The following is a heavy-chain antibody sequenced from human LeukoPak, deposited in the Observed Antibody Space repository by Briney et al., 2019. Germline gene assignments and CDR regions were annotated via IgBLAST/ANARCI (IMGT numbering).Heavy chain of an antibody. CDR1: GFTFTNYA. Sequence: GGSLRLSCAASGFTFTNYAMTWVRQAPGKGLEWVSSISGGGGNRYYADSVQGRFTISRDNSQNTLYLQMNSLKTEDTAVYYCTSFLPSITMIVVGAPYWGQGTLVTVSS. J-gene: IGHJ4*02. CDR3: TSFLPSITMIVVGAPY. CDR2: ISGGGGNR. D-gene: IGHD3-22*01. V-gene: IGHV3-23*01.